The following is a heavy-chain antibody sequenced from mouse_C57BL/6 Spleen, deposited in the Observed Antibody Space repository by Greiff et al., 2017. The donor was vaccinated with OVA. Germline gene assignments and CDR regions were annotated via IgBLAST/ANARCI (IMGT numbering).Heavy chain of an antibody. J-gene: IGHJ1*03. CDR3: ARRSYNWYFDV. Sequence: EVMLVESEGGLVQPGRSMKLSCTASGFTFSDYYMAWVRQVPEKGLEWVANINYDGSSTYYLDSLKSRFIISRDNAKNILYLQMSSLKSEDTATYYCARRSYNWYFDVWGTGTTVTVSS. V-gene: IGHV5-16*01. D-gene: IGHD1-1*01. CDR2: INYDGSST. CDR1: GFTFSDYY.